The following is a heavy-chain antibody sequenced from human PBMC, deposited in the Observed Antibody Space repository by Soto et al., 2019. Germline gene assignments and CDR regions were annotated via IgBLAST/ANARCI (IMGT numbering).Heavy chain of an antibody. V-gene: IGHV3-48*02. CDR1: GFSCIIYS. J-gene: IGHJ4*02. Sequence: PGGSLRLSCVFSGFSCIIYSMNWVRQAPGKGLEWISYISSDSGTIYYADSLKGRFTISRDNGKNSLYLQMNSLTDEDTAVYYCARGRLWSFDFWGQGTLVTVSS. CDR2: ISSDSGTI. CDR3: ARGRLWSFDF. D-gene: IGHD3-10*01.